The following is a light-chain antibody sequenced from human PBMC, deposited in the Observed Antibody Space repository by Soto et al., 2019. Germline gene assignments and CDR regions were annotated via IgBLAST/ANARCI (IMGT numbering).Light chain of an antibody. CDR2: KAS. Sequence: DIQMTQSPSTLSASVGDRVTITCRASQSISSWLAWYQQKPGKAPKLLIYKASSLESGVPSRFGGSGSGTEFTLTISSLQPDDVVTYDCQQYNSYPYSFGQGTKLEIK. CDR1: QSISSW. V-gene: IGKV1-5*03. J-gene: IGKJ2*01. CDR3: QQYNSYPYS.